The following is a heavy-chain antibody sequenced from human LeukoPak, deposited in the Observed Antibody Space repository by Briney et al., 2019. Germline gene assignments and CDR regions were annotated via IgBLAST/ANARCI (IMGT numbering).Heavy chain of an antibody. D-gene: IGHD3-10*01. CDR3: AKDMVRGVIPSYYFDY. CDR1: GFTFSTYT. J-gene: IGHJ4*02. V-gene: IGHV3-21*04. Sequence: GGSLRLSCAASGFTFSTYTMNWVRQAPGKGLEWVSSISSSSSYIYYADSVKGRFTISRDNSKNTLYLQMNSLRAEDTAVYYCAKDMVRGVIPSYYFDYWGQGTLVTVSS. CDR2: ISSSSSYI.